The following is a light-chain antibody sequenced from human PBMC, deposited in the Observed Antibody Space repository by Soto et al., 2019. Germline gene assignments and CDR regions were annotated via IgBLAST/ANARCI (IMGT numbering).Light chain of an antibody. CDR2: RTS. CDR3: QQYGTSPWT. CDR1: ESVSSSF. Sequence: EVILTQSPGTLSLSPGERATLSCRASESVSSSFLTWYQQKPGQAPRLLIYRTSNRVTGIPDRFSGSGSGTDFTLAISRLEPEDFAVYYCQQYGTSPWTFGQGTKVDIK. J-gene: IGKJ1*01. V-gene: IGKV3-20*01.